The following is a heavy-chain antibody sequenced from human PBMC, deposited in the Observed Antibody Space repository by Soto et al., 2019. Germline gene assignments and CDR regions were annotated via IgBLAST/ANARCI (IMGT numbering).Heavy chain of an antibody. D-gene: IGHD1-26*01. J-gene: IGHJ4*02. CDR2: ISANNGNT. Sequence: QVQLVQSGAEVKKPGASVKVSCKASGYTFTNYGISWVRQAPGQGLEWMGWISANNGNTKYEQKLQGRVTMTTDTTTSKAEMGLRRSGAAATDVYYCAPGRGSCARDYWGQGTLVTVSS. V-gene: IGHV1-18*01. CDR3: APGRGSCARDY. CDR1: GYTFTNYG.